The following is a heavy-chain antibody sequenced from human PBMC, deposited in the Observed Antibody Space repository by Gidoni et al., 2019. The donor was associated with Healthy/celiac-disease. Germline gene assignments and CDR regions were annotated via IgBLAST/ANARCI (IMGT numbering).Heavy chain of an antibody. D-gene: IGHD2-2*01. Sequence: QVQLVESGGGVVQPGRSLRLSCAASGFTFRSYGMPWVRQAPGKGLEWVAVIWYDGSNKYYADSVKGRFTISRDNSKNTLYLQMNSLRAEDTAVYYCARYCSSTSCQTNFDYWGQGTLVTVSS. CDR2: IWYDGSNK. CDR1: GFTFRSYG. V-gene: IGHV3-33*01. CDR3: ARYCSSTSCQTNFDY. J-gene: IGHJ4*02.